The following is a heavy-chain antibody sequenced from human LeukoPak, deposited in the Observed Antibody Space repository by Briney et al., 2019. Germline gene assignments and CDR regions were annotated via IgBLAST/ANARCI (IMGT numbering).Heavy chain of an antibody. CDR1: GFTFSSYA. J-gene: IGHJ4*02. Sequence: GGSLRLSCAASGFTFSSYAMSWVRQAPGKGLEWVSAISGSGGSTYYADSVKGRFTISRDNSKNTLYLQMNGLRAEDTAVYYCAKDWGKAGQFDYWGQGTLVTVSS. V-gene: IGHV3-23*01. CDR2: ISGSGGST. CDR3: AKDWGKAGQFDY. D-gene: IGHD3-16*01.